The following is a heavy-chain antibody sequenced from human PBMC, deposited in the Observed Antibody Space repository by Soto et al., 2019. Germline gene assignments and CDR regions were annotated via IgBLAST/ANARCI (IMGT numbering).Heavy chain of an antibody. CDR3: ARDRCYDGTCYSASDS. CDR2: ISTTSFTI. D-gene: IGHD2-15*01. J-gene: IGHJ5*01. V-gene: IGHV3-48*02. CDR1: GFSFSTYN. Sequence: GGSLRLSCASSGFSFSTYNMDWVRQAPGKGPEWIAYISTTSFTIYYAESVKGRFTISRDNDRNSLYLEMNSLRDEDTAVYYCARDRCYDGTCYSASDSWGQGTLVTVSS.